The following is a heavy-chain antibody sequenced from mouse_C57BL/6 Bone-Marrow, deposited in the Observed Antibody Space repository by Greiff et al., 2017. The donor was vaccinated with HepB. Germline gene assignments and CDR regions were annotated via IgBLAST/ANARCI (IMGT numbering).Heavy chain of an antibody. D-gene: IGHD1-1*01. CDR2: IDPSDSYT. CDR3: ARSSYTCYWYFDV. Sequence: QVQLQQPGAELVMPGASVKLSCKASGYTFTSYWMHWVKQRPGQGLEWIGEIDPSDSYTNYNQKFKGKSTLTVDKSSSTAYMQLSSLTSEDSAVYYCARSSYTCYWYFDVWGTGTTVTVSS. J-gene: IGHJ1*03. CDR1: GYTFTSYW. V-gene: IGHV1-69*01.